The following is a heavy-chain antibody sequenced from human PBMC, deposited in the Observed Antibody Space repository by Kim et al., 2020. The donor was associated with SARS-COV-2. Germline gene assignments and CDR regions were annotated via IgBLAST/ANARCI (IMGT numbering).Heavy chain of an antibody. D-gene: IGHD1-20*01. J-gene: IGHJ4*02. Sequence: SVKVSCKTSGGTFSNYVISWVRQAPGQGLEWMGGIIPMFGTANYAQKFQGRVTITADELTSTAYMELSSLRSEETAVFYCARGEIPITSLCPLHYWGQGTLVTVSS. CDR1: GGTFSNYV. CDR2: IIPMFGTA. CDR3: ARGEIPITSLCPLHY. V-gene: IGHV1-69*13.